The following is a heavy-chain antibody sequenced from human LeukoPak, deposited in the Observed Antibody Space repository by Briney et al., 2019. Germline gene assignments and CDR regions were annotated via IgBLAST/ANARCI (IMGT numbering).Heavy chain of an antibody. V-gene: IGHV3-11*01. CDR2: ISSSGSTI. CDR3: ARDHRPVVVPAAKGVPRGYYYYGMDV. CDR1: GFTFSDYY. J-gene: IGHJ6*02. D-gene: IGHD2-2*01. Sequence: GGSLRLSCAASGFTFSDYYMSWIRQAPGKGLEWVSYISSSGSTIYYADSVKGRFTISRDNAKNSLYLQMNSLRAEDTAVYYCARDHRPVVVPAAKGVPRGYYYYGMDVWGQGTTVTVSS.